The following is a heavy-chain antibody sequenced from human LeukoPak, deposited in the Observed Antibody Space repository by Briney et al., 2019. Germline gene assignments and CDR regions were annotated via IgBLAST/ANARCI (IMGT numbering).Heavy chain of an antibody. V-gene: IGHV4-34*01. CDR3: ARVSYYYDSSGYIFDY. CDR1: GGSFSGYY. Sequence: SETLSLTCAVYGGSFSGYYWSWIRQPPGKGLEWIGEINHSGSTNYNPSLKSRVTISVDTSKNQFSLKLSSVTAADTAVYYCARVSYYYDSSGYIFDYWGQGTLVTVSS. J-gene: IGHJ4*02. CDR2: INHSGST. D-gene: IGHD3-22*01.